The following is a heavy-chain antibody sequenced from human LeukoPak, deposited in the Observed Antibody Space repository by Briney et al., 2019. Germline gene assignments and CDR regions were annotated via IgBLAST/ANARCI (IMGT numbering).Heavy chain of an antibody. Sequence: GGSLRLSCKASGFTFGSHAMYWVRQAPGKGLEWVAGIFGSGGSPHYADSVKGRFTISRDNSRNTVYLQINSLRAEDTAVYYCGKTTVGYSSGQKPAWPVDYWGQGTLVTVSS. D-gene: IGHD5-18*01. J-gene: IGHJ4*02. CDR2: IFGSGGSP. CDR1: GFTFGSHA. CDR3: GKTTVGYSSGQKPAWPVDY. V-gene: IGHV3-23*01.